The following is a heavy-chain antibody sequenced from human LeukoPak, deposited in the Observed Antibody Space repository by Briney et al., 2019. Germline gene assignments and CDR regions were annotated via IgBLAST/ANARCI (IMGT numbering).Heavy chain of an antibody. J-gene: IGHJ5*02. CDR2: IYSGGST. D-gene: IGHD3-3*01. V-gene: IGHV3-66*01. Sequence: GGSLRLSCAASGFTVSSNYRSWVRQAPGKGLEWVSVIYSGGSTYYADSVKGRLTISRDNSKNTLYLQMNSLRAEDTAVYYCARDNYDFWSGYNWFDPWGQGTLVTVSS. CDR1: GFTVSSNY. CDR3: ARDNYDFWSGYNWFDP.